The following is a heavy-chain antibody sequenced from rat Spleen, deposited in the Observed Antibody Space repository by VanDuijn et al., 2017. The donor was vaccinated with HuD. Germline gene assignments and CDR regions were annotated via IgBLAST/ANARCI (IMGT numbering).Heavy chain of an antibody. CDR3: ARHSRSIYFLDY. J-gene: IGHJ2*01. D-gene: IGHD1-2*01. V-gene: IGHV5-25*01. CDR2: ISTGGGNT. CDR1: GFTFSNYY. Sequence: EVQLVESGGGLVQPGRSMKLSCAASGFTFSNYYMAWVRQAPTKGLEWVAYISTGGGNTYLRDSVKGRFTVSRDNAHRPLYLQMDSLKSEDTDTSYCARHSRSIYFLDYWVQGVMVTVSS.